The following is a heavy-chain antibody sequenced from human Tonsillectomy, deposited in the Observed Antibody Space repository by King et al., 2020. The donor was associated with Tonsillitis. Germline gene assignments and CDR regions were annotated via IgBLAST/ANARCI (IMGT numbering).Heavy chain of an antibody. V-gene: IGHV3-30*04. D-gene: IGHD3-3*01. CDR3: ARGNNYDFWSGLRY. J-gene: IGHJ4*02. CDR2: VSYGGRNK. CDR1: GFTFSSYT. Sequence: QVQLVESGGGVVQPGRSLRLSCAASGFTFSSYTIHWVRQAPGKGLEWVTVVSYGGRNKYYADSVKGRFTISRDNSKNTLYLQMNSLRVEDTAVYYCARGNNYDFWSGLRYWGQGTLVTVSS.